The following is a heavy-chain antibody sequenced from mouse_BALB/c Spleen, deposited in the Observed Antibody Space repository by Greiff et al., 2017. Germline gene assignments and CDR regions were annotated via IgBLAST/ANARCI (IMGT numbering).Heavy chain of an antibody. CDR3: TRLYGNYPAWFAY. D-gene: IGHD2-10*02. J-gene: IGHJ3*01. Sequence: DVKLVESGGGLVQPGGSMKLSCVASGFTFSNYWMNWVRQSPEKGLEWVAEIRLKSNNYATHYAESVKGRFTISRDDSKSSVYLQMNNLRAEDTGIYYCTRLYGNYPAWFAYWGQGTLVTVSA. CDR2: IRLKSNNYAT. CDR1: GFTFSNYW. V-gene: IGHV6-6*02.